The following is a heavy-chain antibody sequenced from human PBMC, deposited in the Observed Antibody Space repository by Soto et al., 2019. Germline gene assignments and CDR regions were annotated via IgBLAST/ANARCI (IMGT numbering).Heavy chain of an antibody. CDR2: IYYSGST. CDR1: GGSISSSSYY. Sequence: QLQLQESGPGLVKPSETLSLTCTVSGGSISSSSYYWGWIRQPPGKGLEWIGSIYYSGSTYYNPSLKSRVTISVDTSKNQFSLKLSSVTAADTAVYYCARRGGYDHHWFDPWGQGTLVTVSS. CDR3: ARRGGYDHHWFDP. D-gene: IGHD5-12*01. V-gene: IGHV4-39*01. J-gene: IGHJ5*02.